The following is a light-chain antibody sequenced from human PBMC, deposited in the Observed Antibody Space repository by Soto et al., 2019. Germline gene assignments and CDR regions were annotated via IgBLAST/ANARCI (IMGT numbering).Light chain of an antibody. CDR3: QQYNTYWT. CDR2: DAS. Sequence: DIQMTQSPSTLSASVGDRVTITCRASQSINIWLAWYQQKPGKAPKLLIYDASSLESGVPSRFSGSGSGTEFTLTISSLQPDDFATYYCQQYNTYWTFGQGTKVDIK. V-gene: IGKV1-5*01. J-gene: IGKJ1*01. CDR1: QSINIW.